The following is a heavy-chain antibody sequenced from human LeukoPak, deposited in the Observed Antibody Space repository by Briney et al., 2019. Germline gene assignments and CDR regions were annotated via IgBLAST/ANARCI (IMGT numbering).Heavy chain of an antibody. CDR3: ARGLRTPTWIQLWFTGYWFDP. D-gene: IGHD5-18*01. CDR2: MNPNSGNT. Sequence: GASVKVSCKASGYTFTSYDINWVRQATGQGLEWMGWMNPNSGNTGYAQKFQGGVTMTRNTSISTAYTELSSLRSEDTAVYYCARGLRTPTWIQLWFTGYWFDPWGQGTLVTVSS. CDR1: GYTFTSYD. V-gene: IGHV1-8*01. J-gene: IGHJ5*02.